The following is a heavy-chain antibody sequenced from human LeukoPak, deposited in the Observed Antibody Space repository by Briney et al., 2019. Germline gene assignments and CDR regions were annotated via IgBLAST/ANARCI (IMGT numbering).Heavy chain of an antibody. CDR3: AVRDTSGWLPDY. Sequence: SETLSLTCPVAGGSISRGGYYCTWIRQHPGKGLEWIGYIYYSGSTNYNPSLESRVTISVDTSNNQFSLTLRSVTAADTAVYYCAVRDTSGWLPDYWGQGTLVTVSS. V-gene: IGHV4-61*08. J-gene: IGHJ4*02. D-gene: IGHD6-19*01. CDR2: IYYSGST. CDR1: GGSISRGGYY.